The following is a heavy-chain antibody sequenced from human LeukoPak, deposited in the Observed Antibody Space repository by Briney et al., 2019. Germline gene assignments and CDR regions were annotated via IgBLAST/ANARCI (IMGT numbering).Heavy chain of an antibody. CDR1: GFTFSSYG. CDR3: AKDQIQLWLGSVDY. Sequence: GRSLRLSCAGSGFTFSSYGMHWVRQAPGKGLEWVAVISYDGSNKYYADSVKGRFTISRDNSKNTLYLQMNSLRAEDTAVYYCAKDQIQLWLGSVDYWGQGTLVTVSS. CDR2: ISYDGSNK. J-gene: IGHJ4*02. D-gene: IGHD5-18*01. V-gene: IGHV3-30*18.